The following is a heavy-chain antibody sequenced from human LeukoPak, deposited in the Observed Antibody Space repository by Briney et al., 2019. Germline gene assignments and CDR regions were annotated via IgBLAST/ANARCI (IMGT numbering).Heavy chain of an antibody. D-gene: IGHD3-10*01. CDR3: ARDTSEDYYGSGIDY. V-gene: IGHV3-20*04. J-gene: IGHJ4*02. Sequence: PGGSLRLSCAAPGFTFVDSGMSWVRQAPGKGLEWVSGIKWYGGSQGYADSVKGRFNISRDNAKNSLYLQMNSLRAEDTALYYCARDTSEDYYGSGIDYWGQGTLVTVSS. CDR2: IKWYGGSQ. CDR1: GFTFVDSG.